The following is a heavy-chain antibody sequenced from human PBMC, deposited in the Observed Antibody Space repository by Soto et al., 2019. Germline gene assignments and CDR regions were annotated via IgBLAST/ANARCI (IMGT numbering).Heavy chain of an antibody. V-gene: IGHV3-48*01. Sequence: QPGGSLRLSCAASGFTFSSYSMNWGRQEPGKGLEWVSYISSSSSTIYYADSVKGRSTISRDNAKNSLYLQMNSLRAEDTAVYYCAREEVEKWGQGTLVTVSS. J-gene: IGHJ4*02. CDR3: AREEVEK. CDR1: GFTFSSYS. CDR2: ISSSSSTI.